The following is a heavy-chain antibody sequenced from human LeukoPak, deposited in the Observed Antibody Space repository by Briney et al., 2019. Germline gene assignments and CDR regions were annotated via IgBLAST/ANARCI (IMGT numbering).Heavy chain of an antibody. J-gene: IGHJ4*02. CDR3: AKDKGRWKDY. CDR2: IRYDGSNK. Sequence: GGSLRLSCAASGSTFSSYGMHWVRQAPGKGLEWVAFIRYDGSNKYYADSVKGRFTISRDNSKNTLYLQMNSLRAEDTAVYYCAKDKGRWKDYWGQGTLVTVSS. D-gene: IGHD3-10*01. V-gene: IGHV3-30*02. CDR1: GSTFSSYG.